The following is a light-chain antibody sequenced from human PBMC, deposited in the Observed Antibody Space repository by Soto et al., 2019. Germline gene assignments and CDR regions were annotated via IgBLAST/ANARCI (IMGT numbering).Light chain of an antibody. CDR3: QQYAGSPWT. CDR1: QPVGVIY. J-gene: IGKJ1*01. CDR2: GAS. Sequence: EIVLTQSPGTLSLSPGERATLSCRASQPVGVIYLAWYQQKPGQAPRLLIYGASSRATGIPDRFSGSGSGTDFPLTISRLEPEDFAVYYCQQYAGSPWTFGQGTKVEIK. V-gene: IGKV3-20*01.